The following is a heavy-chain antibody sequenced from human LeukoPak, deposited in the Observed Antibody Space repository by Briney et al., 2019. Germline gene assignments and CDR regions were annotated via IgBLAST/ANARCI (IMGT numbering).Heavy chain of an antibody. CDR1: GFTFSSYS. Sequence: GGSLRLSCAASGFTFSSYSMNWVRQAPGKGLEWVSSISSSSSYIYYADSVKGRFTISRDNAKNSLYLQMNSLRAEDTAVYYCSRLSAMLRGPEPFYYFEYWGQGILVTVSS. V-gene: IGHV3-21*01. J-gene: IGHJ4*02. CDR3: SRLSAMLRGPEPFYYFEY. D-gene: IGHD3-10*01. CDR2: ISSSSSYI.